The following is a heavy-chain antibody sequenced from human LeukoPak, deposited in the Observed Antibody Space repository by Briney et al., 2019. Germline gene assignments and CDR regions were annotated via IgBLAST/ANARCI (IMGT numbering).Heavy chain of an antibody. CDR2: IKQDGREK. CDR3: VGGYGWLPDY. Sequence: GGSLRLSCAASGSTLSEFWMNWVRQAPGKGLEWVANIKQDGREKNYVGSVKGRFTTSRDNAKNSAYLQMNNLRVDDTAVYYCVGGYGWLPDYWGQGTLVTVSS. CDR1: GSTLSEFW. V-gene: IGHV3-7*04. D-gene: IGHD6-19*01. J-gene: IGHJ4*02.